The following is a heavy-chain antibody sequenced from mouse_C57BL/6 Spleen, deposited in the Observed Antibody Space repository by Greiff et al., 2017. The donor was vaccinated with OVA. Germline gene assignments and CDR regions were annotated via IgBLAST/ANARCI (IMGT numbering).Heavy chain of an antibody. D-gene: IGHD2-5*01. CDR2: ISNGGGST. V-gene: IGHV5-12*01. Sequence: EVHLVESGGGLVQPGGSLKLSCAASGFTFSDYYMYWIRQTPEKRLEWVAYISNGGGSTYYPDTVKGRFTISRDNAKNTLYLQMSRLKSEDTAMYYCARAPAYYSNPYAMDDWGQGTSVTVSS. J-gene: IGHJ4*01. CDR1: GFTFSDYY. CDR3: ARAPAYYSNPYAMDD.